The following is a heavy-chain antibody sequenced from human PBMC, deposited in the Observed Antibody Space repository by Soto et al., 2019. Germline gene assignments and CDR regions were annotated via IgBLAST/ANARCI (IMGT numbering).Heavy chain of an antibody. J-gene: IGHJ4*02. Sequence: EVQLLESGGDLVQPGGSLRLSCAASGFTFSSYAMTLVRQAPGKGLEWVSSTIGSGGSTYYADSVKGRFTISRDNSKNTLYLQMNSLRAEDTAVYYCAKRSGSDWYGPFDKWGQGTLVTVSS. CDR2: TIGSGGST. D-gene: IGHD6-13*01. CDR3: AKRSGSDWYGPFDK. V-gene: IGHV3-23*01. CDR1: GFTFSSYA.